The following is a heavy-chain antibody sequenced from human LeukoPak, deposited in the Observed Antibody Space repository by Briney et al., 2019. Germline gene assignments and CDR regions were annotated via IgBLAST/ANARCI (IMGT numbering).Heavy chain of an antibody. V-gene: IGHV3-23*01. CDR1: GFIFSNYA. Sequence: GGSLRLSCAASGFIFSNYAMTWVRQAPGKGLEWVSIIGGVSESFYYADSVKGRFTVSRDNSKDTLYLQINSLRDEDTAVYYCARRWLGDPYGMDVWGQGTTVSVTS. CDR3: ARRWLGDPYGMDV. J-gene: IGHJ6*02. CDR2: IGGVSESF. D-gene: IGHD3-10*01.